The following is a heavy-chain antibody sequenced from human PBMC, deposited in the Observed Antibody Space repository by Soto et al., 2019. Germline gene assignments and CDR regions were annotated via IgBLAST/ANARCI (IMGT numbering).Heavy chain of an antibody. D-gene: IGHD5-18*01. CDR2: IYYSGST. J-gene: IGHJ4*02. V-gene: IGHV4-31*03. CDR3: ARDRARRAPDTAMPL. CDR1: GGSMSSGGYY. Sequence: QVQLQESGPGLVKPSQTLSLTCTVSGGSMSSGGYYWSWIGQHPGKGLEWIGYIYYSGSTYYNPSLKSRVTISVDTSKNQFSLKLSSVTAADTAVYYCARDRARRAPDTAMPLWGQGTLVTVSS.